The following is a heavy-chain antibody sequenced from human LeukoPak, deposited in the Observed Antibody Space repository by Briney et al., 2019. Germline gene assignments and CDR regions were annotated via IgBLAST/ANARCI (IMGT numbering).Heavy chain of an antibody. J-gene: IGHJ4*02. CDR1: GDILNSYH. V-gene: IGHV1-46*02. CDR3: ARDFSWSVDC. D-gene: IGHD6-13*01. CDR2: IKHSGGST. Sequence: ASVKVSCTASGDILNSYHIHWVRQAPGQGLEWMGIIKHSGGSTTYAQKFQGRLTMTRDTSTGTVNMELSSLTSEDTAVYYCARDFSWSVDCWGQGALVTVSS.